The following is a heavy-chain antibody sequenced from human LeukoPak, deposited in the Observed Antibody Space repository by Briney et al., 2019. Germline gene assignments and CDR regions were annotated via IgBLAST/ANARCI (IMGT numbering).Heavy chain of an antibody. V-gene: IGHV4-59*08. Sequence: KPSETLSLTCTVSGGSISGTYYWSWIRQPPGKGLEWIGYIYYTGTTDSNSSLKSRVTISLDTSKNQFSLNLSSVTAADTAVYYCARRWVYDKRAFDAWGQGTMVTVSS. CDR3: ARRWVYDKRAFDA. J-gene: IGHJ3*01. D-gene: IGHD3-16*01. CDR1: GGSISGTYY. CDR2: IYYTGTT.